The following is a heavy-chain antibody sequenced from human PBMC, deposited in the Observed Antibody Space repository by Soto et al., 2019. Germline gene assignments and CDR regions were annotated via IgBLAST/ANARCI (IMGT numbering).Heavy chain of an antibody. CDR1: GGSISSGDYY. J-gene: IGHJ6*02. CDR2: IYYSGST. Sequence: SETLSLTCTVSGGSISSGDYYWSWIRQPPGKGLEWIGYIYYSGSTYYNPSLKSRVTISVDTSKNQFSLKLSSVTAADTAVYYCARDGPNGGNGCSSTSCYNDYYYYGMDVWGQGTTVTVSS. D-gene: IGHD2-2*02. CDR3: ARDGPNGGNGCSSTSCYNDYYYYGMDV. V-gene: IGHV4-30-4*02.